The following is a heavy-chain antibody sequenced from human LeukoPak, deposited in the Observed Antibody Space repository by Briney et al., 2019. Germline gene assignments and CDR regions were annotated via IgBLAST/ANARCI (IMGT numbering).Heavy chain of an antibody. D-gene: IGHD1-26*01. CDR3: AREGPSGSYDAFDI. CDR1: GYTFTSYD. V-gene: IGHV1-8*03. Sequence: ASVKVSCKASGYTFTSYDINWVRQATGQGLEWMGWMNPNSGNTGYAQKFQGRVTITRNTSISTAYMELSSLRSEDTAVYYCAREGPSGSYDAFDIWGQGTMVTVSS. J-gene: IGHJ3*02. CDR2: MNPNSGNT.